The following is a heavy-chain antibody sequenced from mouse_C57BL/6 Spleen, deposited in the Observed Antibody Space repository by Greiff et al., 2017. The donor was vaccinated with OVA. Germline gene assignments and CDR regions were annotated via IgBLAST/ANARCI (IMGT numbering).Heavy chain of an antibody. J-gene: IGHJ4*01. V-gene: IGHV1-18*01. Sequence: EVQLQQSGPELVKPGASVKIPCKASGYTFTDYNMDWVKQSPGKSLEWIGDINPNNGGTIYNQKFKGKATLTVDKSSSTAYMELRSLTSEDTAVYYCARRGTTVVARAMDYWGQGTSVTVSS. CDR3: ARRGTTVVARAMDY. CDR2: INPNNGGT. CDR1: GYTFTDYN. D-gene: IGHD1-1*01.